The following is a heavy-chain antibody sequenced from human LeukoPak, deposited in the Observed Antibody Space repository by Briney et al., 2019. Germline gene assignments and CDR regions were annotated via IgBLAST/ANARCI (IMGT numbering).Heavy chain of an antibody. CDR1: GGSISSGGYS. CDR3: ARAGDIVATMEYYFDY. Sequence: SQTLSLTCAVSGGSISSGGYSWSWIRQPPGKGLEWIGYISHSGSTNYNPSLKSRVTISVDTSKNQFSLKLSSVTAADTAVYYCARAGDIVATMEYYFDYWGQGTLVTVSS. V-gene: IGHV4-30-2*01. J-gene: IGHJ4*02. D-gene: IGHD5-12*01. CDR2: ISHSGST.